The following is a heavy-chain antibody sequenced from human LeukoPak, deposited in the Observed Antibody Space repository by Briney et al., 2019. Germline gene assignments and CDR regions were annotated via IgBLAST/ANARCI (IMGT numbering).Heavy chain of an antibody. V-gene: IGHV1-69*01. CDR2: IIPIFGTA. CDR1: GGTFSSYA. CDR3: ARVGGIYDYVWGSYRHDPFDI. D-gene: IGHD3-16*02. Sequence: GSSVKVSCKASGGTFSSYAISWVRQAPGQGLEWMGGIIPIFGTANYAQKFQGRVTITADESTSTAYMELSSLRSEDTAVYYCARVGGIYDYVWGSYRHDPFDIWGQGTMVTVSS. J-gene: IGHJ3*02.